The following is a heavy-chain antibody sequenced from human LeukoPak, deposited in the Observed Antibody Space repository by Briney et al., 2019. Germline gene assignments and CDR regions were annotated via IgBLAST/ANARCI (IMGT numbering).Heavy chain of an antibody. CDR3: AKDAVGRWFGELFYFDY. V-gene: IGHV3-23*01. CDR2: ISGSGGST. J-gene: IGHJ4*02. CDR1: GFTFSSYA. D-gene: IGHD3-10*01. Sequence: PGGSLRLSCAASGFTFSSYAMSWVRQAPGKGLEWVSAISGSGGSTYYADSVKGRFTISRDNSKNTLYLQMNSLRAEDTAVYYCAKDAVGRWFGELFYFDYWGQGTLVTVSS.